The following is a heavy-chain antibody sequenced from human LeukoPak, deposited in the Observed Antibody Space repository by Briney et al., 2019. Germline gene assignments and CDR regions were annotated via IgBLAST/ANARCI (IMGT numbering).Heavy chain of an antibody. CDR1: GYTFTNYG. CDR2: ISANNGET. J-gene: IGHJ4*02. Sequence: GASVKVSCKASGYTFTNYGISWVRQAPGQGLEWMAWISANNGETRYAQNLQGRLTMTTDTSTSTAYMELRSLRSDDTAVYYCARAQTLDADYDYWGQGTLVTVSS. D-gene: IGHD1-1*01. V-gene: IGHV1-18*04. CDR3: ARAQTLDADYDY.